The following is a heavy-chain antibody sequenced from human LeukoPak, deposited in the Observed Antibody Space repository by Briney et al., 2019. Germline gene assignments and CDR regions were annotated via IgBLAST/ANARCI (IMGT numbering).Heavy chain of an antibody. CDR3: ARGPGAIDP. Sequence: SETLSLTCTVSGGSISSYYWSWIRQPPGKGLEWIGYIYYSGSTNYNPSLKSRVTISVDTSKNQFSRKLSSVTAADTAVYYCARGPGAIDPWGQGTLVTVSS. D-gene: IGHD1-14*01. J-gene: IGHJ5*02. CDR1: GGSISSYY. CDR2: IYYSGST. V-gene: IGHV4-59*01.